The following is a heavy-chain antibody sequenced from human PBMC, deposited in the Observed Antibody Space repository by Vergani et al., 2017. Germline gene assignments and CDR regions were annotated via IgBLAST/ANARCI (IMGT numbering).Heavy chain of an antibody. CDR3: AKQYFVSGNYLFDY. CDR2: ISGSGVSA. CDR1: GFTFSSYV. Sequence: EVQLLESGGDLVQPGGSLRLSCVVSGFTFSSYVMNWVRQAPGKGLECVSGISGSGVSAYYTDSVKGRFTISRDNSKNMLFLQMNNLRTEDTAIYYCAKQYFVSGNYLFDYWGKGTLVTVSS. D-gene: IGHD3-10*01. V-gene: IGHV3-23*01. J-gene: IGHJ4*02.